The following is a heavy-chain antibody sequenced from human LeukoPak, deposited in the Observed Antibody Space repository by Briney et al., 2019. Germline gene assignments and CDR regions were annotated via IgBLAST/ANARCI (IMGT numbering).Heavy chain of an antibody. D-gene: IGHD2-21*02. CDR1: GYTFTGYY. J-gene: IGHJ2*01. CDR3: AQSIEYCGADCYGYFDL. V-gene: IGHV1-2*06. CDR2: FTPNSGAT. Sequence: ASVNVSCKPSGYTFTGYYMHWVRQAPGQGLEWMGRFTPNSGATNYAQKFQGMGTMTRDTSISTAYMELTTLRSDDTAVYYSAQSIEYCGADCYGYFDLWGRGTLVTVSS.